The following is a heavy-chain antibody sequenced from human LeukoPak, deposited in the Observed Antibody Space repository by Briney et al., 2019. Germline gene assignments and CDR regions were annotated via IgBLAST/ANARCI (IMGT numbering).Heavy chain of an antibody. CDR1: GITLSNDA. Sequence: GGSLRLSCAVSGITLSNDAMSWVCQAPREGLEWVAGISGRVGGPNYADSVKGRFTISRDNPKNTLYLQMNNLRAGDTAVYFCAKRGVVIRVILVGFHKEAYYFDSWGQGALVTVSS. J-gene: IGHJ4*02. CDR3: AKRGVVIRVILVGFHKEAYYFDS. CDR2: ISGRVGGP. V-gene: IGHV3-23*01. D-gene: IGHD3-22*01.